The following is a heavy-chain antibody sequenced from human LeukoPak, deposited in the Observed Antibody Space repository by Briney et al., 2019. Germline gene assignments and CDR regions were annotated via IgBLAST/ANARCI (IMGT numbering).Heavy chain of an antibody. V-gene: IGHV4-34*01. CDR1: GGSFSGYY. J-gene: IGHJ4*02. D-gene: IGHD2-2*01. CDR3: ARRPLGYCSTTSCYFGYSFEY. Sequence: SETLSLTCAVYGGSFSGYYWTWIRQTPEKGLEWIGEMNPSGSTNYNPSLKSRVTISVDTSKNQFSLELSSVTAADTAVYYCARRPLGYCSTTSCYFGYSFEYWGQGTLVTVSS. CDR2: MNPSGST.